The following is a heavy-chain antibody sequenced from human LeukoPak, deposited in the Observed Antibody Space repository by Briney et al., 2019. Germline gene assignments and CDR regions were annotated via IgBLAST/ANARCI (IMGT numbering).Heavy chain of an antibody. V-gene: IGHV4-34*01. J-gene: IGHJ5*02. Sequence: SETLSLTCAVYGGSFSGYCWSWIRQPPGKGLEWIGEINHSGSTNYNPSLKSRVTISVDTSKNQFSLKLSSVTAADTAVYYCARAAYDYVWGSYRHIGRFDPWGQGTLVTVSS. CDR1: GGSFSGYC. CDR3: ARAAYDYVWGSYRHIGRFDP. CDR2: INHSGST. D-gene: IGHD3-16*02.